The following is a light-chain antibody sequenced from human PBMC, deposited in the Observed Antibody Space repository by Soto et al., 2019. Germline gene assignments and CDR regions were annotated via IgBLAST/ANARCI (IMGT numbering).Light chain of an antibody. CDR1: SSDVGAYNY. J-gene: IGLJ1*01. CDR3: SSYTSDNTYV. CDR2: DVS. Sequence: QSVLTQPASVSGSPGQSITISCSGTSSDVGAYNYVSWYQQHPGKAPRVMIYDVSNRPSGVSNRLSGSKSGNTATLTISGLQAEDEADYYCSSYTSDNTYVFATGTKLTVL. V-gene: IGLV2-14*01.